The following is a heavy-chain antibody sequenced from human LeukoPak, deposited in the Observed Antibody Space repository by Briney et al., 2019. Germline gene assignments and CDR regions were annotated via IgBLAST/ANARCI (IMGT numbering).Heavy chain of an antibody. CDR3: GFGETRPLFDY. Sequence: PGGSLSLSCAASGFTFSSYAMSWVRQAAGQGLEWVSAISGSGGSTYYADSVKGRFTISRDNSKNTLYLQMNSLRAEDTAVYYCGFGETRPLFDYWGQGTLVTVSS. CDR1: GFTFSSYA. V-gene: IGHV3-23*01. J-gene: IGHJ4*02. CDR2: ISGSGGST. D-gene: IGHD3-10*01.